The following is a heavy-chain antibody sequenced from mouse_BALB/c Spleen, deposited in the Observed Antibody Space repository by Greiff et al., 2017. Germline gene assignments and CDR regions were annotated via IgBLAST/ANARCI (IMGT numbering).Heavy chain of an antibody. Sequence: SGAELARPGASVKLSCKASGYTFTSYWMQWVKQRPGQGLEWIGAIYPGDGDTRYTQKFKGKATLTADKSSSTAYMQLSSLASEDSAVYYCARNGNYDYFDYWGQGTTLTVSS. CDR2: IYPGDGDT. D-gene: IGHD2-1*01. CDR1: GYTFTSYW. J-gene: IGHJ2*01. CDR3: ARNGNYDYFDY. V-gene: IGHV1-87*01.